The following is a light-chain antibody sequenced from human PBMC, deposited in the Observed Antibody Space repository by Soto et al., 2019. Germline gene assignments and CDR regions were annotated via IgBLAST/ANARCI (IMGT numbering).Light chain of an antibody. CDR3: LQHKTSPLS. V-gene: IGKV1-17*03. CDR1: RGISHY. CDR2: GAS. J-gene: IGKJ4*01. Sequence: DIQMTQSPSAMSASVGDRVTITCRASRGISHYLAWFQQRPGKVPKRLIYGASTLESGVPSSFSGSGSGTEFTLTISSLQHDDFATDYCLQHKTSPLSFGGGTKVAMK.